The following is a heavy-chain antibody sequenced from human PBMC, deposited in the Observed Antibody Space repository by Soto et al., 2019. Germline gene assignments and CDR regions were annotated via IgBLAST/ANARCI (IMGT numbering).Heavy chain of an antibody. V-gene: IGHV4-30-2*01. D-gene: IGHD4-17*01. CDR2: IYHSGTT. CDR3: ARAHYGDYGYGMDV. CDR1: GGSIGSGGYS. Sequence: PSETLSLTCAVSGGSIGSGGYSWSWIRQPPGKGLEWIGYIYHSGTTYYNPSLKSRVTISVDRSKNQFSLKLSSVTAADTAVYYCARAHYGDYGYGMDVWGQGTTVTSP. J-gene: IGHJ6*02.